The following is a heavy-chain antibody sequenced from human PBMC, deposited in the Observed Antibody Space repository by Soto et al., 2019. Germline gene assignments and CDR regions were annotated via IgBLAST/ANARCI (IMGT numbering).Heavy chain of an antibody. V-gene: IGHV3-7*04. J-gene: IGHJ1*01. CDR2: IKQDGSET. Sequence: EVQLVESGGGLVQPGGSLRLSCAASGFTFSSYWMTWVRQAPGKGLEWVANIKQDGSETYYVDSVKGRFTISRDNAKNSLYLQMNSLRAEDTAVYYCARDRDSCAGADFQHWGQGTLVTVSS. CDR3: ARDRDSCAGADFQH. CDR1: GFTFSSYW. D-gene: IGHD3-22*01.